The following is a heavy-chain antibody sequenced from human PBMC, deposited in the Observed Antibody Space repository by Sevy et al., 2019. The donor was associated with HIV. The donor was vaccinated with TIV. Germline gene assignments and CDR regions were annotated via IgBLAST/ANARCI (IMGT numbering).Heavy chain of an antibody. CDR1: GFTFSDYA. D-gene: IGHD2-2*01. V-gene: IGHV3-23*01. CDR3: AKAPDPSCKSTRCYYFDY. Sequence: GGSLRLSCVASGFTFSDYAVSWVRQAPGKGLEWVAATSARDSSTYHADSVGGRFTISRDNSKNKLYLQMNSLRAEDTAVYYCAKAPDPSCKSTRCYYFDYWGQGALVTVSS. CDR2: TSARDSST. J-gene: IGHJ4*02.